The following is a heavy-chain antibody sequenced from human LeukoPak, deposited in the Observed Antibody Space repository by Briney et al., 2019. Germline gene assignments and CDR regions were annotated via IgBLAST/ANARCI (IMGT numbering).Heavy chain of an antibody. D-gene: IGHD2-2*01. Sequence: GGSLRLSCTASGFTFSSYSMNWVRQAPGKGLEWVSSISSYGTYINYADSLKGRFTIARDNAKNSLYLQINSLRADDTAVYYCASCDTSTSCPWWGQGTLVTVSS. CDR1: GFTFSSYS. V-gene: IGHV3-21*01. CDR2: ISSYGTYI. J-gene: IGHJ4*02. CDR3: ASCDTSTSCPW.